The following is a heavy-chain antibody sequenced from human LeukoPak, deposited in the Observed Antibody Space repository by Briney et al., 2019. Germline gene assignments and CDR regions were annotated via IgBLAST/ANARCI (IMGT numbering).Heavy chain of an antibody. D-gene: IGHD5-24*01. J-gene: IGHJ3*02. CDR3: ARYREGYNYVPHALDI. V-gene: IGHV4-61*02. CDR2: IYASGNT. CDR1: SASVSSTDYF. Sequence: PSETLSLTCTGSSASVSSTDYFWNWIRQPAGKGREWIGRIYASGNTDYNPSLKSRVTMSLDTSKNQLSLNMNSVTAADSAVYFCARYREGYNYVPHALDIWGQGTVVTVSS.